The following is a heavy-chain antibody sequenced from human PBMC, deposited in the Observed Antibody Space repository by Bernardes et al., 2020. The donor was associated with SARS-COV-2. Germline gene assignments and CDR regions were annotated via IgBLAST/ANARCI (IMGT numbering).Heavy chain of an antibody. V-gene: IGHV3-30-3*01. J-gene: IGHJ4*02. D-gene: IGHD3-3*01. CDR3: ASGYYDFWSGHN. CDR1: GFTFSSYA. CDR2: ISYDGSNK. Sequence: GGSLRLSCAASGFTFSSYAMHWVRQAPGKGLEWVAVISYDGSNKYYADSVKGRFTISRDNSKNTLYLQMNSLRAEDTAVYYCASGYYDFWSGHNWGQGTLVTVSS.